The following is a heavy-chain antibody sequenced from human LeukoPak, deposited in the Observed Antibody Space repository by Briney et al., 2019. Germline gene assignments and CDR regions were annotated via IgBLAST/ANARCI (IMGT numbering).Heavy chain of an antibody. J-gene: IGHJ4*02. V-gene: IGHV1-18*01. CDR3: ATGHFGIAAAGNFEF. Sequence: ASVKVSCKASGYTFTSYGISWVRQAPGQGLEWMGWISAYNGNTNYAQKLQGRVTMTTDTSTSTAYMELSSLRSDDTAVYYCATGHFGIAAAGNFEFWGQGTLLTVSP. CDR2: ISAYNGNT. D-gene: IGHD6-13*01. CDR1: GYTFTSYG.